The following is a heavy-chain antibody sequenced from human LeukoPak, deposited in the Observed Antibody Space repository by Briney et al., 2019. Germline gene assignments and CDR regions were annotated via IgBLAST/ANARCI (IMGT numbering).Heavy chain of an antibody. V-gene: IGHV3-23*01. CDR2: ITDRGDIT. J-gene: IGHJ4*02. CDR3: AKRVSGVVGPVVDY. CDR1: GFTFDKYA. D-gene: IGHD2-21*01. Sequence: GGCLRLSCAVSGFTFDKYAMRWVRQAPGKGLEGVSAITDRGDITYYADAVKGRFTNSRDHSRNMLYLQMNSLGVEDPARYFCAKRVSGVVGPVVDYWGQGTLVTVSS.